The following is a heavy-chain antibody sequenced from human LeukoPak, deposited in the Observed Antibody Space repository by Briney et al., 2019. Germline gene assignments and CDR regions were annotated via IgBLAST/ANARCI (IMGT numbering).Heavy chain of an antibody. CDR3: ARHYYGSGSSPWFDP. V-gene: IGHV3-30*02. D-gene: IGHD3-10*01. J-gene: IGHJ5*02. CDR1: GFTFSSYG. CDR2: IRYDGSNK. Sequence: GGSLRLSCAASGFTFSSYGMHWVRQAPGKGLEWVAFIRYDGSNKYYADSVKGRFTISRDNSKNTLYLQMNSLRAEDTAVYYCARHYYGSGSSPWFDPWGQGTLVTVSS.